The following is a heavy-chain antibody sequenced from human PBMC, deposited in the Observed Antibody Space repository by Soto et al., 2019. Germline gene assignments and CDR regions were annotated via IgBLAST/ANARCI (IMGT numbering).Heavy chain of an antibody. V-gene: IGHV4-4*07. D-gene: IGHD1-1*01. CDR3: VRDGTTTFREWFDP. CDR1: GASISGYY. J-gene: IGHJ5*02. Sequence: SETLSLTCTVSGASISGYYWSWIRKSAGKGLEWIGRIYATGATDYNPSLKSRVMMSVDTSKKQFSLKLRSVTAADTAVYYCVRDGTTTFREWFDPWGQGISVPVSS. CDR2: IYATGAT.